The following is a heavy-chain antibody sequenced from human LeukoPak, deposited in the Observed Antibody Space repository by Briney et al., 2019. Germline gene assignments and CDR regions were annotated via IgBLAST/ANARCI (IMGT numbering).Heavy chain of an antibody. CDR2: IKQDGSEK. CDR3: ARDRQIAY. Sequence: GGSLRLSCAASGFTFSNYWLTWVRQAPVQGLEGVANIKQDGSEKHYVDSVKGRFTISRDKAKNSLYLQMNSLRAEDTAVYYCARDRQIAYWGQGTLVTVSS. J-gene: IGHJ4*02. CDR1: GFTFSNYW. V-gene: IGHV3-7*01.